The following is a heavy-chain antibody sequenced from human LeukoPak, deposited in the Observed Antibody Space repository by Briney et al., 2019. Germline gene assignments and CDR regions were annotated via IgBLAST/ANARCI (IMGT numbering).Heavy chain of an antibody. CDR1: GYTFTSYG. J-gene: IGHJ4*02. V-gene: IGHV1-18*04. CDR3: ARAGSILTGSLVFDL. Sequence: ASVKVSCKASGYTFTSYGISWVRQAPGQGLEWMGWTSAYNGNTNYAQKLQGRVTMTTDTSTSTAYMELRSLRSDDTAVYYCARAGSILTGSLVFDLGGQGTLVTVSS. CDR2: TSAYNGNT. D-gene: IGHD3-9*01.